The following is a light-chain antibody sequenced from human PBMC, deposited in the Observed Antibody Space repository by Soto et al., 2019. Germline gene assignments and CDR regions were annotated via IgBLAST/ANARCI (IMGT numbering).Light chain of an antibody. J-gene: IGKJ2*01. CDR2: GAS. CDR1: QDISNS. CDR3: QQFHSLPYT. Sequence: DIQMTQSPSSLSASVGDRVTITCQASQDISNSLIWYQQKSGKAPKLLIYGASNLETGVPSRFSGGGSGTYFTFIISSLQPEDIATYYCQQFHSLPYTFGQGTKLEIK. V-gene: IGKV1-33*01.